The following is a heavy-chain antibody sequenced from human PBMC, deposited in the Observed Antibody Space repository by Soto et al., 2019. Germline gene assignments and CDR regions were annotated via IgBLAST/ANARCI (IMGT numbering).Heavy chain of an antibody. Sequence: GGSLRLSCAASGFTFSSYAMSWVRQAPGKGLEWVSAISGSGGSTYYADSVKGRFTISRDNSKNTRYLQMNSLRAEDTAVYYCAKGSSAVPAAKTAYYYYGMDVWGQGTTVTVSS. CDR1: GFTFSSYA. CDR3: AKGSSAVPAAKTAYYYYGMDV. D-gene: IGHD2-2*01. J-gene: IGHJ6*02. CDR2: ISGSGGST. V-gene: IGHV3-23*01.